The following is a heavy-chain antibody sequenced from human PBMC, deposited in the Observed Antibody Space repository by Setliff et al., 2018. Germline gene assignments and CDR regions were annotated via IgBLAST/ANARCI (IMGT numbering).Heavy chain of an antibody. V-gene: IGHV5-51*01. CDR1: GYSFSNFW. Sequence: PGESLKISCKGSGYSFSNFWIGWVRQMPAKGLEWMGIIYPGDSHTRYSPSFQGQVTISTDTSINTAYLPWSGLKASDTTMYYCARSPTRYSSSSHFDYWGQGTLVTVSA. D-gene: IGHD6-13*01. CDR3: ARSPTRYSSSSHFDY. CDR2: IYPGDSHT. J-gene: IGHJ4*02.